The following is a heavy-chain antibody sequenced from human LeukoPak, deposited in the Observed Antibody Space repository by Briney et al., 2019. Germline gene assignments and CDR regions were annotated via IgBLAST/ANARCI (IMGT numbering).Heavy chain of an antibody. Sequence: SETLSLTCTVSGGSISSSSYYWGWIRQPPGKGLEWIGSIYYSGSTYYNPSLKSRVTISVDTSKNQFSLKLSSVTAADTAVYYCARHAHLASRRAVAGIEFDYWGQGTLVTVSS. V-gene: IGHV4-39*01. J-gene: IGHJ4*02. D-gene: IGHD6-19*01. CDR3: ARHAHLASRRAVAGIEFDY. CDR2: IYYSGST. CDR1: GGSISSSSYY.